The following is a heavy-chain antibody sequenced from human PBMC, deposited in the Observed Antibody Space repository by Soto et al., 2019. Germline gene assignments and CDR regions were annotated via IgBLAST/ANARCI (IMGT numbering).Heavy chain of an antibody. CDR3: AKAGGDC. V-gene: IGHV3-23*01. CDR2: FTGSGGVT. J-gene: IGHJ4*02. D-gene: IGHD3-10*01. CDR1: GFILSKYA. Sequence: GGSLRLSCAASGFILSKYAMSWVRQAPGKGLEWVSGFTGSGGVTSYADSVKGRFTISRDTSKNTFYLQMNSLRAEDTAVYYCAKAGGDCWGQGTPVTVSS.